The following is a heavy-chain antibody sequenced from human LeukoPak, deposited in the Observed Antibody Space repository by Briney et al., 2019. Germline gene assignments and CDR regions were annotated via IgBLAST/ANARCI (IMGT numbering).Heavy chain of an antibody. Sequence: SGPTLVNPTQTLTLTCTFSGFSLSTSGVGVGWIRQPPGKALEWLALIYWNDDKRYSPSLKSRLTITKDTSKNQVVLTMTNMDPVDSATYYCARNSGLLTLSDYWGQGTLVTVSS. CDR3: ARNSGLLTLSDY. CDR2: IYWNDDK. CDR1: GFSLSTSGVG. V-gene: IGHV2-5*01. D-gene: IGHD3-22*01. J-gene: IGHJ4*02.